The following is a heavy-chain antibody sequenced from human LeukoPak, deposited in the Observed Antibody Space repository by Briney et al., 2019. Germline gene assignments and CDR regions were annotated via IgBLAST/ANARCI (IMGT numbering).Heavy chain of an antibody. Sequence: ASVKVSCKASGYTFTGYYMHWVRQAPGQGLEWMGWINPNSGGTNYAQKFQGRVTMTRDTSISTAYMELSRLRSDDTAVYYCARDRGSTVNWFDPWGQGTLVTVSS. CDR2: INPNSGGT. V-gene: IGHV1-2*02. CDR1: GYTFTGYY. CDR3: ARDRGSTVNWFDP. D-gene: IGHD4-17*01. J-gene: IGHJ5*02.